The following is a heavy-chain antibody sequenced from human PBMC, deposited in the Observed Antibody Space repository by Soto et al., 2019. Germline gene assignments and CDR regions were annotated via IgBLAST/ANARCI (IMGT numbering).Heavy chain of an antibody. D-gene: IGHD4-17*01. CDR3: AKTLLTTVTTDWYFDL. CDR1: GFTFSSYA. Sequence: GGSLRLSCAASGFTFSSYAMSWVRQAPGKGLEWVSAISGSGGSTYYADSVKGRFTISRDNSKNTLYLQMNSLRAEDTAVYYCAKTLLTTVTTDWYFDLWGRGTLVTVSS. CDR2: ISGSGGST. J-gene: IGHJ2*01. V-gene: IGHV3-23*01.